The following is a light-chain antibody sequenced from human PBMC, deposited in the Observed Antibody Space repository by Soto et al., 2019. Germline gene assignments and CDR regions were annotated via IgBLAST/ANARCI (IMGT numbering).Light chain of an antibody. CDR3: CSYAGSSTVV. CDR1: SSDVGSYNL. V-gene: IGLV2-23*02. J-gene: IGLJ2*01. Sequence: QAVVTQPASVSGSPGQSITISCTGTSSDVGSYNLVSWYQQFPGKAPKLMINEVSKRPSGVSNRFSGSKSGNTASLTISGLQAEDEADYYCCSYAGSSTVVFGGGTKLTVL. CDR2: EVS.